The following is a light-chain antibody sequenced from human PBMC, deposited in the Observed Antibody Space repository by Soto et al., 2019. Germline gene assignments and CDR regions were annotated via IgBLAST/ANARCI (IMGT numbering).Light chain of an antibody. Sequence: IVLMQSPGTLSLSPGERATLSCRASRSLSSGYLAWYQQKPGQAPRLLFYDASRRATGTPDRFSVSGSGTDFTLTISRLEPEDFAVYYCQQYGDSPRTFGQGTKVEIK. J-gene: IGKJ1*01. V-gene: IGKV3-20*01. CDR3: QQYGDSPRT. CDR2: DAS. CDR1: RSLSSGY.